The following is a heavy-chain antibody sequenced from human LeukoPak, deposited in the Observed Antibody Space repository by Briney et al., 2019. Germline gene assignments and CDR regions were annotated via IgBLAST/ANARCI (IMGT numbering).Heavy chain of an antibody. V-gene: IGHV3-23*01. J-gene: IGHJ4*02. Sequence: TGGSLRLSCAVSGITLSNYGMSWVRQAPGKGLEWVAGISASPGITNYADSVKGRFTISRDNPKNTLYLQMNSLRAEDTAVYFCAKRGVVIRVILVGFHKEAYYFDSWGQGALVTVSS. D-gene: IGHD3-22*01. CDR1: GITLSNYG. CDR2: ISASPGIT. CDR3: AKRGVVIRVILVGFHKEAYYFDS.